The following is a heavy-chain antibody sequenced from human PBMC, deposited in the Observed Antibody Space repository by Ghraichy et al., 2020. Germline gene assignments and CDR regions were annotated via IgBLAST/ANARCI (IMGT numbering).Heavy chain of an antibody. D-gene: IGHD6-19*01. Sequence: ASVKVSCKASGYTFTSYDINWVRQATGQGLEWMGWMNPNSGNTGYAQKFQGRVTMTRNTSISTAYMELSSLRSEDTAVYYCARGEEQWLAQGGHDAFDIWGQGTMVTVSS. CDR2: MNPNSGNT. CDR1: GYTFTSYD. V-gene: IGHV1-8*01. CDR3: ARGEEQWLAQGGHDAFDI. J-gene: IGHJ3*02.